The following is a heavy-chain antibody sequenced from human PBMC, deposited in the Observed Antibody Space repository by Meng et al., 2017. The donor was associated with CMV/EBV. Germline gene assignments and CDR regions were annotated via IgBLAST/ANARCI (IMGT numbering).Heavy chain of an antibody. CDR1: GFTFSSYS. D-gene: IGHD2-2*01. CDR2: IKQDGSEK. J-gene: IGHJ6*02. CDR3: ARDCSSTTGGMDF. V-gene: IGHV3-7*01. Sequence: GESLKISCAASGFTFSSYSMNWVRQAPGKGLEWVANIKQDGSEKYYVDSVKGRFTISRDNAKNSLYLQMNSLRAEDTAVYYCARDCSSTTGGMDFWGQGTTVTVSS.